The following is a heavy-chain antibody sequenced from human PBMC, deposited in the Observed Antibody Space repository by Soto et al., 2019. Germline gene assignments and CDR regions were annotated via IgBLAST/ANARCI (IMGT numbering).Heavy chain of an antibody. CDR2: MSYDGTNK. CDR1: GFTFSSYS. J-gene: IGHJ4*02. D-gene: IGHD1-26*01. V-gene: IGHV3-30-3*01. CDR3: ARAHVPGGKYYSYFDY. Sequence: QVQLVQSGGGVVQPGRSLRLSCTASGFTFSSYSLHWVRQAPGKGLEWVALMSYDGTNKYYADSVEGRFTISRDNSKNELYLQMDTLSGEDTAVFYCARAHVPGGKYYSYFDYWGQRTLVTVS.